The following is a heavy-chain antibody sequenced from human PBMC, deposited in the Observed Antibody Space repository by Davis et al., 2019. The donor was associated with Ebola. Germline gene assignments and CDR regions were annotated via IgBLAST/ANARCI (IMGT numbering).Heavy chain of an antibody. CDR2: ISANSATL. J-gene: IGHJ4*02. D-gene: IGHD4/OR15-4a*01. CDR3: AKDAGAKTDKVKGGFLDY. V-gene: IGHV3-9*01. CDR1: GFPLENYG. Sequence: SLIPPCLAPGFPLENYGLHRVRPTPGKGLEWVSGISANSATLLHADSVKGRFTVSRDNAKNSLFLQMNSRRPEETAVYYCAKDAGAKTDKVKGGFLDYWGQGMLVTVSS.